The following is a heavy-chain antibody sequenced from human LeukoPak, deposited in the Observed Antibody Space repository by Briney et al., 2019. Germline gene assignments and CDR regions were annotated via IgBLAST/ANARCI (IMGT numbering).Heavy chain of an antibody. Sequence: GRSLRLSCAASGFTFSSYAMHWVRQAPGKGLEWVAVISYDGSNKYYADSVKGRFTISRDNSKNTLYLQMNSLRAEVTAVYYCARSYYDILTGFVDVWGKGTTVTVSS. CDR3: ARSYYDILTGFVDV. CDR1: GFTFSSYA. J-gene: IGHJ6*04. D-gene: IGHD3-9*01. CDR2: ISYDGSNK. V-gene: IGHV3-30*04.